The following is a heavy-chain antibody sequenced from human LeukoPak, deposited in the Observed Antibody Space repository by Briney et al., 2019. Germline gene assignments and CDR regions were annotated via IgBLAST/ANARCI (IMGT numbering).Heavy chain of an antibody. CDR1: GYTLTELS. V-gene: IGHV1-24*01. D-gene: IGHD2-21*02. CDR3: ATGFYCGGDCYPNFDY. CDR2: FDPEDGET. Sequence: ASVEVSCKVSGYTLTELSMHWVRQAPGKGLEWMGGFDPEDGETIYAQKFQGRVTMTEDTSTDTAYMELSSLRSEDTAVYYCATGFYCGGDCYPNFDYWGQGTLVTVSS. J-gene: IGHJ4*02.